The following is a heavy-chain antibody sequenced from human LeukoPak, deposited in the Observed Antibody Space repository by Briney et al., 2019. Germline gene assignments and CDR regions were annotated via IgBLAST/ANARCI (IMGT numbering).Heavy chain of an antibody. Sequence: SETLSLTCTVSGGSISSYYWSWIRQPPGKGLEWIGEINHSGSTNYNPSLKSRVTISVDTSKNQFSLKLSSVTAADTAVYYCASGYSGYDLNYYWYFDLWGRGTLVTVSS. CDR2: INHSGST. D-gene: IGHD5-12*01. CDR1: GGSISSYY. CDR3: ASGYSGYDLNYYWYFDL. V-gene: IGHV4-34*01. J-gene: IGHJ2*01.